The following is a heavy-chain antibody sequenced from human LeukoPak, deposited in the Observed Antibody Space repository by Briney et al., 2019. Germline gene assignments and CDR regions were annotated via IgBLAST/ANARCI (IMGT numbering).Heavy chain of an antibody. V-gene: IGHV3-21*03. Sequence: PGGSLRLSCAASGFTFSSYSMNWVRQAPGKGLEWVSSISSSSSYIYYADSVKGRFTISRDNAKNSLYLQVNSLRAEDTAVYYCARVRAAAGFDPWGQGTLVTVSS. CDR2: ISSSSSYI. D-gene: IGHD6-13*01. CDR3: ARVRAAAGFDP. J-gene: IGHJ5*02. CDR1: GFTFSSYS.